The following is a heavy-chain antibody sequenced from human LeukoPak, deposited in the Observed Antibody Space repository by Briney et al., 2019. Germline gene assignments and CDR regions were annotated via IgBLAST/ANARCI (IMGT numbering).Heavy chain of an antibody. D-gene: IGHD1-14*01. CDR2: IRSDGSEK. CDR1: EFVFSKYG. V-gene: IGHV3-30*02. CDR3: ARDRNWYKYFDL. J-gene: IGHJ4*02. Sequence: GGSLRLSCVASEFVFSKYGMHWVRQAPGKGLECVAFIRSDGSEKYYADSVKGRFAISRDNSKKTLYLQMNSLRLEDTAVYYCARDRNWYKYFDLWGQGTLVTVSS.